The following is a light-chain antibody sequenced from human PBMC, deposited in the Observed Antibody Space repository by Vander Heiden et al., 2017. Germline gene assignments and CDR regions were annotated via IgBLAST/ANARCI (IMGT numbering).Light chain of an antibody. CDR3: HASTSSSVV. CDR1: SSDVGGYNY. Sequence: QSALTQPASVSGSPGQSITISCTGTSSDVGGYNYVSWYQQHPGKALILMIYDVSKRPSGVSIRFSGSKSGTTATLTISGLQAEDEDDYYCHASTSSSVVFGGGTKLTVL. V-gene: IGLV2-14*01. CDR2: DVS. J-gene: IGLJ2*01.